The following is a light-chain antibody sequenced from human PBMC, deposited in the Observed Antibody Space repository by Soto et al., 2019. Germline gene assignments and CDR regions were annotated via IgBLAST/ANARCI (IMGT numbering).Light chain of an antibody. Sequence: DIVLTQSPATLSLSPGERATLSCRASQSVSSYLAWYQQKPGQAPRLLIYDASNRATGIPARFSGSGSGTDFTLTISSLEPEDFAVYYCQQRSNWPRTFGQGTKV. V-gene: IGKV3-11*01. CDR1: QSVSSY. CDR2: DAS. CDR3: QQRSNWPRT. J-gene: IGKJ1*01.